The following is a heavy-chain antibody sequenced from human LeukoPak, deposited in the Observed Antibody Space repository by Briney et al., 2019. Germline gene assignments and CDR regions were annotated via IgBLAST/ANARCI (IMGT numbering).Heavy chain of an antibody. D-gene: IGHD3-10*01. Sequence: GGSLRLSCAASGFTFSSYWMHWVRQAPGKGLVWVSRINSDGSSTSYADSVKGRFTISRDNAKNMVYLQMNSLRAEDTAVYYCARAFGSGSQVINYFDFWGQGTLVTVSS. CDR2: INSDGSST. J-gene: IGHJ4*02. CDR1: GFTFSSYW. CDR3: ARAFGSGSQVINYFDF. V-gene: IGHV3-74*01.